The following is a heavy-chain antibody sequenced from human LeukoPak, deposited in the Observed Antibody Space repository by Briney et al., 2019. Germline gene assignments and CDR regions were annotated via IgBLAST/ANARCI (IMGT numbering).Heavy chain of an antibody. D-gene: IGHD3-22*01. J-gene: IGHJ6*03. CDR3: ARAFRDSSGYSYSYHYYYYMDV. CDR1: GYTFSGYY. V-gene: IGHV1-46*01. Sequence: ASVKVSCKASGYTFSGYYMHWVRQAPGQGLEWMGIINPSGGSTSYAQKFQGRVTMTRDTSTSTVYMELSSLRSEDTAVYYCARAFRDSSGYSYSYHYYYYMDVWGKGTTVTISS. CDR2: INPSGGST.